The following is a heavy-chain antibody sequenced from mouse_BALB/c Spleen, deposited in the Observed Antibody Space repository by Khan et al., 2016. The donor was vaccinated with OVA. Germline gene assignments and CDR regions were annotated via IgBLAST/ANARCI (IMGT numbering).Heavy chain of an antibody. J-gene: IGHJ1*01. CDR3: ARSGGNFHWYFDV. V-gene: IGHV5-17*02. D-gene: IGHD2-1*01. CDR1: EFTFSSFG. CDR2: ISSGSSTI. Sequence: EVELVESGGGLVRPGGSRKLSFAPSEFTFSSFGMNWVRQAPKKGLEWVAYISSGSSTITYVDTVRARFTISRDNPKNTLFLQMTSLRSEDTAMYYCARSGGNFHWYFDVWGAGTSVTVSS.